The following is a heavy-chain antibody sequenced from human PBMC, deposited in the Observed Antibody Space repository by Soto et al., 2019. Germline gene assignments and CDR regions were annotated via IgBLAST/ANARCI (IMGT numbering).Heavy chain of an antibody. V-gene: IGHV1-69*13. CDR1: GGTFSSYA. Sequence: SVKVSCKASGGTFSSYAISWVRQAPGQGLEWMGGIIPIFGTANYAQKFQGRVTITADESTSTAYMELSSLRSEDTAVYYCARDPDKAIADYYGMHVWAQGTPVTVTS. J-gene: IGHJ6*02. CDR3: ARDPDKAIADYYGMHV. D-gene: IGHD5-18*01. CDR2: IIPIFGTA.